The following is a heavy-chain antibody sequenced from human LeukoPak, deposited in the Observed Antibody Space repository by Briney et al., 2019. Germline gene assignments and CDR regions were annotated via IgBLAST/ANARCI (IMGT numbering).Heavy chain of an antibody. Sequence: PSETLSLTCTVSGGSISSSSYYGGWIRQPPGKGLEWIGSIYYSGGTYYNPSLKSRVTISVDTSKNQFSLKLSSVTAADTAVYYCAKIGNYYYYYYMDVWGKGTTVSVSS. CDR2: IYYSGGT. CDR1: GGSISSSSYY. CDR3: AKIGNYYYYYYMDV. J-gene: IGHJ6*03. D-gene: IGHD2/OR15-2a*01. V-gene: IGHV4-39*01.